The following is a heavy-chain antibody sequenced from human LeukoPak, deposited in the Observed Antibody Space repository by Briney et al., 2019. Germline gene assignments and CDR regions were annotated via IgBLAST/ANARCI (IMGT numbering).Heavy chain of an antibody. CDR1: GYMFTSYG. Sequence: ASVKVSCKASGYMFTSYGISWVRQAPGRGLEWMGWISTYLGDTNYAQKYQGRVTMTTDTSTSTAYMELRSLRSDDTAIYYCARVRRIAAAGAEYFQHWGQGTLVTVSS. CDR2: ISTYLGDT. D-gene: IGHD6-25*01. V-gene: IGHV1-18*01. CDR3: ARVRRIAAAGAEYFQH. J-gene: IGHJ1*01.